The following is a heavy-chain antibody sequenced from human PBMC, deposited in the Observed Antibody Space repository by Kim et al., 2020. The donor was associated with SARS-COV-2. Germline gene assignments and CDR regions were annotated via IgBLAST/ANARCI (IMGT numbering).Heavy chain of an antibody. J-gene: IGHJ6*02. CDR2: INTNTGNP. CDR1: GYTFTSYA. D-gene: IGHD3-3*01. CDR3: ARMAELDDYYYYGMVV. Sequence: ASVKVSCKASGYTFTSYAMNWVRQAPGQGLEWMGWINTNTGNPTYAQGFTGRFVFSLDTSVSTAYLQISSLKAEDTAVHYCARMAELDDYYYYGMVVWGQGTTVTVSS. V-gene: IGHV7-4-1*02.